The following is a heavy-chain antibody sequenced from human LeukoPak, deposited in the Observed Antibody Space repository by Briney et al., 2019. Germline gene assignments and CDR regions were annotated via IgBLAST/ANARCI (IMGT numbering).Heavy chain of an antibody. Sequence: PSETLSLTCTVSGGSISSYYWSWIRQPPGKGLEWIGYIYYSGSTNYNPSLKSRVTISVDTSKNQFSLKLSSVTAADTAVYYCAGGNGEDPPPGYCSGGSCTTNWFDPWGQGTLVTVSS. J-gene: IGHJ5*02. CDR2: IYYSGST. D-gene: IGHD2-15*01. CDR1: GGSISSYY. CDR3: AGGNGEDPPPGYCSGGSCTTNWFDP. V-gene: IGHV4-59*01.